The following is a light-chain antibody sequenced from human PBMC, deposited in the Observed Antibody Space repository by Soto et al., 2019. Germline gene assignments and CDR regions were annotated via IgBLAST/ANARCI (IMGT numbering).Light chain of an antibody. CDR1: SSDVGNYHS. J-gene: IGLJ1*01. CDR3: SSYGGSKNFGV. CDR2: EVT. V-gene: IGLV2-8*01. Sequence: QSVLTQPPSASGSPGQSVTISCTGTSSDVGNYHSVSWYQQHPGEAPKLVIYEVTKRPSGVPDRFSGSKSGNTASLTVSGLQPEDEADYYCSSYGGSKNFGVFGTGTKLTVL.